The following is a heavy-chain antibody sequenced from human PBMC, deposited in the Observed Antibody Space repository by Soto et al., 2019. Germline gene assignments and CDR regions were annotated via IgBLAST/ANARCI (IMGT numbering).Heavy chain of an antibody. CDR3: ARARGDYGVSGYFDY. V-gene: IGHV1-3*01. J-gene: IGHJ4*02. Sequence: QVQLVQSGAEVKKPGASVKVSCKASGYTFTSYAMHWVRQAPGQRLEWMGWINAGNGNTKYSQKFQGRVTITRDTFAITACIELSSLISEDTAVYYCARARGDYGVSGYFDYWGQETLITVSS. CDR1: GYTFTSYA. CDR2: INAGNGNT. D-gene: IGHD4-17*01.